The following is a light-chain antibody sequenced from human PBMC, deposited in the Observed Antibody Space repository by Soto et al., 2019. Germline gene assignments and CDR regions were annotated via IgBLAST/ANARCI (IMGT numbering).Light chain of an antibody. Sequence: EIVLTQSPGTLSLSPGDRATLSCRASQSVSSTFLAWYQQKPGQAPKLLIYGASNRATGIPDRCSGSGSGTDFTLTISSLEPEDFAVYYCQEYGSSAYTFGQGTKLDIK. CDR3: QEYGSSAYT. CDR1: QSVSSTF. J-gene: IGKJ2*01. CDR2: GAS. V-gene: IGKV3-20*01.